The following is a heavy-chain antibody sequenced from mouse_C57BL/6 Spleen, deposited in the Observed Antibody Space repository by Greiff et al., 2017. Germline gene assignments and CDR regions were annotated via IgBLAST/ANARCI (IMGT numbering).Heavy chain of an antibody. CDR1: GYTFTSYW. CDR2: IDPSDSYT. V-gene: IGHV1-69*01. CDR3: ARFYYSNSYAMDY. J-gene: IGHJ4*01. D-gene: IGHD2-5*01. Sequence: VQLQQPGAELVMPGASVKLSCKASGYTFTSYWMHWVKQRPGQGLEWIGEIDPSDSYTNYNQKFKGKATLTVDTSSSTAYMQLSSLTSEDSAVYYCARFYYSNSYAMDYWGQGTSVTVSS.